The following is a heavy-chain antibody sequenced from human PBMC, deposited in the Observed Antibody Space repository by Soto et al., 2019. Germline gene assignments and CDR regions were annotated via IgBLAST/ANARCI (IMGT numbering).Heavy chain of an antibody. V-gene: IGHV3-23*01. CDR3: AKDAPLGYCGGDCFPYYFDY. CDR1: GFNFNRYA. D-gene: IGHD2-21*02. Sequence: QPGGSLRLSCAASGFNFNRYAMAWVRQAPGKGLEWVSAISGSGGSTYYADSVKGRFTMSRDNSKNTLYLQMNSLRAEDTAVYYCAKDAPLGYCGGDCFPYYFDYWGRGTLVTVSS. CDR2: ISGSGGST. J-gene: IGHJ4*02.